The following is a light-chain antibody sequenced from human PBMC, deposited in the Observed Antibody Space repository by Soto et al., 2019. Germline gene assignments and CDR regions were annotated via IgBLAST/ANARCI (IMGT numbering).Light chain of an antibody. J-gene: IGKJ2*01. Sequence: EIVLTQSPGTLSLSPGERATLSCRASQSIGISCSDWYQHKPGQTPPLLIYGASNRATGVPDRFSGSGSGTDFTLISSGLEPEDFGVYCGQQYGCAPYTFGQGTKLEIK. CDR2: GAS. V-gene: IGKV3-20*01. CDR3: QQYGCAPYT. CDR1: QSIGISC.